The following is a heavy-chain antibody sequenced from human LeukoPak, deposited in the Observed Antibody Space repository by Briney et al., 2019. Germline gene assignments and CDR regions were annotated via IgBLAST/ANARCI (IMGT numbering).Heavy chain of an antibody. CDR2: IRSDGSNK. Sequence: GGSLRLSCAASGFTFSSYAMHWVRQAPGKGLEWVAFIRSDGSNKSYADSVKGRFTISRDNSKNTLSLQMNSLRAEDTAVYYCAKGSYYNILTGFSSRLPPDYWGQGTLVTVSS. J-gene: IGHJ4*02. CDR3: AKGSYYNILTGFSSRLPPDY. CDR1: GFTFSSYA. V-gene: IGHV3-30*02. D-gene: IGHD3-9*01.